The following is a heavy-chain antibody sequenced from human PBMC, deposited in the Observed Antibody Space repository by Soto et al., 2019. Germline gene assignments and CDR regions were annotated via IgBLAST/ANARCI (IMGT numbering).Heavy chain of an antibody. J-gene: IGHJ3*02. Sequence: VQLVESGGGLVKPGGSLRLSCAASGFTFSSYSMNWVRQAPGKGLEWVSSISSRSSYIYYADSVKGRFTISRDNAKNSLYLQMNSLRAEDTAVYYCARDGDYVWGSYRWSDAFDIWGQGTMVTVSS. CDR3: ARDGDYVWGSYRWSDAFDI. V-gene: IGHV3-21*01. CDR2: ISSRSSYI. CDR1: GFTFSSYS. D-gene: IGHD3-16*02.